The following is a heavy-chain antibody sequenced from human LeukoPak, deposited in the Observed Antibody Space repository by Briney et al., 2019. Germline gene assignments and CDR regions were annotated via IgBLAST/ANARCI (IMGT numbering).Heavy chain of an antibody. V-gene: IGHV3-30*02. D-gene: IGHD6-6*01. Sequence: PGGSLRLSCAASGFTFSSYGMHWVRQAPGKGLEWVAVIWYGGSNKYYADSVKGRFTISRDNSKNTLYLQMNSLRAEDTAVYYCAKGVRIEDSSSSHYYYMDVWGKGTTVTVSS. J-gene: IGHJ6*03. CDR2: IWYGGSNK. CDR3: AKGVRIEDSSSSHYYYMDV. CDR1: GFTFSSYG.